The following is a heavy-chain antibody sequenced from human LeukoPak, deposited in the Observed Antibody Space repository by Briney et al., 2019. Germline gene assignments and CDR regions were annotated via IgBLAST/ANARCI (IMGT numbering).Heavy chain of an antibody. CDR2: IIPIFGTA. J-gene: IGHJ6*02. V-gene: IGHV1-69*13. CDR3: ARVGLYYYYGMDV. CDR1: GGTFSSYA. D-gene: IGHD3-10*01. Sequence: SVEVSCKASGGTFSSYAISWVRQAPGQGLEWMGGIIPIFGTANYAQKFQGRVTITADESTSTAYMELSSLRSEDTAVYYCARVGLYYYYGMDVWGQGTTVTVSS.